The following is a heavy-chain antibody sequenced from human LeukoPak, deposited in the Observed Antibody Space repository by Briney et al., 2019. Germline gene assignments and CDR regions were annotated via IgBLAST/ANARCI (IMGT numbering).Heavy chain of an antibody. CDR1: GFTFSTSW. V-gene: IGHV3-7*01. CDR2: IKQDGSEK. CDR3: ARDLSSSWYGGDDAFDI. D-gene: IGHD6-13*01. J-gene: IGHJ3*02. Sequence: PGGSLRLSCTASGFTFSTSWMTWVRQAPGKGLEWVANIKQDGSEKYYVDSVKGRFTISRDNAKNSLYLQMNSLRAEDTAVYYCARDLSSSWYGGDDAFDIWGQGTMVTVSS.